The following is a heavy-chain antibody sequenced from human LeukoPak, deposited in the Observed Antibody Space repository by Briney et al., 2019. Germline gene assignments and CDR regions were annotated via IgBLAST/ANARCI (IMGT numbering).Heavy chain of an antibody. V-gene: IGHV3-21*01. D-gene: IGHD1-26*01. Sequence: PGGSLRLSCAASGFTFSSYSMNWVRQAPGKGLEWVSSISSSSSYICYADSVKGRFTISRDDAKNSLYLQMNSLRAEDTAVYYCARRPLYSRSYSTWGQGTLVTVSS. CDR1: GFTFSSYS. CDR2: ISSSSSYI. J-gene: IGHJ1*01. CDR3: ARRPLYSRSYST.